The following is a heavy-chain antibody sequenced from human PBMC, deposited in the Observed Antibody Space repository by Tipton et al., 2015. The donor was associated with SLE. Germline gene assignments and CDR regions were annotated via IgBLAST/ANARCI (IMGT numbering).Heavy chain of an antibody. V-gene: IGHV4-38-2*02. CDR3: ARDSPSGYCSGGSCYSVGAFDI. CDR2: IYHSGST. CDR1: GYSISSGYY. D-gene: IGHD2-15*01. Sequence: LRLSCAVSGYSISSGYYWGWIRQPPGKGLEWIGSIYHSGSTYYNPSLKSRVTISVDTSKNQFSLKLSSVTAADTAVYYCARDSPSGYCSGGSCYSVGAFDIWGQGTMVTVSS. J-gene: IGHJ3*02.